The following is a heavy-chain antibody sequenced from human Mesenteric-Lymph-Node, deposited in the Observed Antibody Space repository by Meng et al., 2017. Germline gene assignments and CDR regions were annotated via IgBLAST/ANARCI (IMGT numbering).Heavy chain of an antibody. CDR1: GYTFTSYG. V-gene: IGHV1-18*01. J-gene: IGHJ4*02. Sequence: ASVKVSCKASGYTFTSYGISWVRQAPGQGLEWMGWISADNGDTKSVQKFQDRVTMTADTSTSTAYMELRSLRSDDTAVYYCARGSGSSSRGYDYWGRGTLVTVSS. D-gene: IGHD6-19*01. CDR2: ISADNGDT. CDR3: ARGSGSSSRGYDY.